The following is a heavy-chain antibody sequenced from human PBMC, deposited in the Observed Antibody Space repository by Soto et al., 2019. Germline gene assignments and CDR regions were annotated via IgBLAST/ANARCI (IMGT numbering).Heavy chain of an antibody. V-gene: IGHV4-39*01. D-gene: IGHD2-21*02. CDR2: FYYSGSS. CDR3: ARRRSYCGGDCYSGGYYGMDV. J-gene: IGHJ6*02. CDR1: GGSISSSSYY. Sequence: PSETLSLTCTVSGGSISSSSYYWGWIRQPPGKRLEWIGCFYYSGSSYYNPSLKSRATISVGTSTNQFSLKLSSVTAADTAVYYCARRRSYCGGDCYSGGYYGMDVWGQGATVT.